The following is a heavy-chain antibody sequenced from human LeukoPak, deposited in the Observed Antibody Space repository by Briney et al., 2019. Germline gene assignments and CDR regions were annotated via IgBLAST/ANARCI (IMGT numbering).Heavy chain of an antibody. CDR3: ASGRGSGSLR. CDR1: GYTLNVFF. CDR2: INPNSGDT. J-gene: IGHJ4*02. Sequence: ASVKVSCKASGYTLNVFFMQWVRQAPGHGLEWMGWINPNSGDTNYAQRFQGRVTMTLDTSNSAAYMELTSLTPDDTAMYYCASGRGSGSLRWGQGTLVTVSS. D-gene: IGHD1-26*01. V-gene: IGHV1-2*02.